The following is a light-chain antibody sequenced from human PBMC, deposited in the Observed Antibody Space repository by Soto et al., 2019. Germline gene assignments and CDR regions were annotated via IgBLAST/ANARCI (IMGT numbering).Light chain of an antibody. CDR3: QKYGTPLFT. CDR1: QSVTNNF. Sequence: IVLTQSPGTLSLSPGDRATLSCGASQSVTNNFLAWYQQKPGHAPRLLIYGASSRATGVPDRFSGSGSGTDFTLTISRLEPGDFAVYYCQKYGTPLFTFGPGTKVDIK. CDR2: GAS. V-gene: IGKV3-20*01. J-gene: IGKJ3*01.